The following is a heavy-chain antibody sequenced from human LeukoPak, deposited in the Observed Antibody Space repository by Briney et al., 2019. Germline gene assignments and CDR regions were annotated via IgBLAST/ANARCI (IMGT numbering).Heavy chain of an antibody. CDR3: ARLSSGWTGAPLHLDY. CDR2: IYYSGST. V-gene: IGHV4-59*01. D-gene: IGHD6-19*01. Sequence: SETLSLTCTVSGGSISSYYWSWIWQPPGKGLEWIGYIYYSGSTNYNPSLKSRVTISVDTSKNQFSLKLSSVTAADTAVYYCARLSSGWTGAPLHLDYWGQGTLVTVSS. J-gene: IGHJ4*02. CDR1: GGSISSYY.